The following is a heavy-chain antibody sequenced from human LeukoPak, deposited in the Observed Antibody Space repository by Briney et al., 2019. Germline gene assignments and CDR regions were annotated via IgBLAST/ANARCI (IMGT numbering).Heavy chain of an antibody. J-gene: IGHJ6*02. CDR2: IIPIFDTA. V-gene: IGHV1-69*13. D-gene: IGHD1-26*01. CDR1: GGTFSSYS. Sequence: SVKVSCKASGGTFSSYSISWVRQAPGQGLEWMGGIIPIFDTADYAQKFQGRVTITADESTSTAYMELSSLRSEDTTVFYCARISLGAIWGYYYGMDVWSQGTTVTVSS. CDR3: ARISLGAIWGYYYGMDV.